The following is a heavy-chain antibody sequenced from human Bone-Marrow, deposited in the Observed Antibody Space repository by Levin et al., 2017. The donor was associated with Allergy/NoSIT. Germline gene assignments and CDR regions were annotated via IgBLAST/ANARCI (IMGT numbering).Heavy chain of an antibody. D-gene: IGHD6-19*01. V-gene: IGHV3-11*01. J-gene: IGHJ5*02. CDR3: ARDGIAVAGTNFDWGWFDP. CDR1: GFTFSDYY. Sequence: GESLKISCAASGFTFSDYYMSWIRQAPGKGLEWVSYISSSGSTIYYADSVKGRFTISRDNAKNSLYLQMNSLRAEDTAVYYCARDGIAVAGTNFDWGWFDPWGQGTLVTVSS. CDR2: ISSSGSTI.